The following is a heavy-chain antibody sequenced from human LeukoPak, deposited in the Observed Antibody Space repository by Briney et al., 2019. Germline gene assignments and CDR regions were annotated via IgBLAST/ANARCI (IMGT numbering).Heavy chain of an antibody. Sequence: GGSLRLSCAASGFTFDDYGMSWVRQAPGKGLEWVSGINWNGGSTGYADSVKGRFTISRDNAKNSLYLQMNSLRAEDTALYYCARTKRGYSGYGPYNWFDPWGQGTLVTVSS. CDR3: ARTKRGYSGYGPYNWFDP. J-gene: IGHJ5*02. D-gene: IGHD5-12*01. CDR2: INWNGGST. V-gene: IGHV3-20*04. CDR1: GFTFDDYG.